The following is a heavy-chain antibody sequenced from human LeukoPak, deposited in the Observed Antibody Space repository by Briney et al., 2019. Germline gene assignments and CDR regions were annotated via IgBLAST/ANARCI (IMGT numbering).Heavy chain of an antibody. Sequence: PSETLSLTCTASGGSISSYYWGWIRQPPGKGLEWIGSIYYSGSTYYNPSLKSRVTISVDTSKNQFSLKLSSVTAADTAVYYCATIFIAVADTAYYYYGMDVWGQGTTVTVSS. V-gene: IGHV4-39*01. CDR2: IYYSGST. CDR1: GGSISSYY. CDR3: ATIFIAVADTAYYYYGMDV. J-gene: IGHJ6*02. D-gene: IGHD6-19*01.